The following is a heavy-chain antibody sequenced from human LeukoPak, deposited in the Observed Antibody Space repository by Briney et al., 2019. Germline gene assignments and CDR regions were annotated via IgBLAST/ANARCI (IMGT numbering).Heavy chain of an antibody. J-gene: IGHJ6*02. CDR3: ARDTAYYYYGMDV. CDR2: IYHSGST. Sequence: PSETLSLTCAVSGGSISSGGYSWSWIRQPPGKGLEWIGYIYHSGSTYYNPSLKSRVTISVDTSKNQFSLKLSSVTAADTAVYYCARDTAYYYYGMDVWGQGTTVTVSS. V-gene: IGHV4-30-2*01. CDR1: GGSISSGGYS.